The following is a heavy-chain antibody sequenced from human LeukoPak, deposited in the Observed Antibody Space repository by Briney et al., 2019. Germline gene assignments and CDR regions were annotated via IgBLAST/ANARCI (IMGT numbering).Heavy chain of an antibody. Sequence: GGSLRLSCAASGFTFDDYGMSWVRQAPGKGLEWVSTLSGSGITTYYADSVKGRFTISRDNSKNTLYLQMNSLRAEDTAVYYCAKGIYSSGWSYFDYWGHGTLVTVSS. CDR2: LSGSGITT. V-gene: IGHV3-23*01. D-gene: IGHD6-19*01. J-gene: IGHJ4*01. CDR3: AKGIYSSGWSYFDY. CDR1: GFTFDDYG.